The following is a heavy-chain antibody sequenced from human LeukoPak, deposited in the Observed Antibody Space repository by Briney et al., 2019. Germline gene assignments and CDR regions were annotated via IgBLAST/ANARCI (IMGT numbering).Heavy chain of an antibody. Sequence: PSQTLSLTCTVSGGSISSGSYCWSWIRQPPGKGLEWIGYIYYSGSTNYNPSLKSRVTISVDTSKNQFSLKLSSVTAADTAVYYCASGVAAAVVDYWGQGTLVTVSS. CDR1: GGSISSGSYC. J-gene: IGHJ4*02. V-gene: IGHV4-61*01. D-gene: IGHD6-13*01. CDR3: ASGVAAAVVDY. CDR2: IYYSGST.